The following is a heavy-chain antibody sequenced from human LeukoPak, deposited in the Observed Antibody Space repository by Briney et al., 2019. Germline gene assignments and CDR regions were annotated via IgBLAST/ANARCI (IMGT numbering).Heavy chain of an antibody. Sequence: GGSLRLSCAASGFTFYNYAVSWVRQAPGKGLEWVANIKQDGSEKYYVDSVKGRFTISRDNAKNSLYLQMNSLRAEDTALYYCARDTAGNDYWGQGTLVTVSS. V-gene: IGHV3-7*01. CDR3: ARDTAGNDY. CDR2: IKQDGSEK. CDR1: GFTFYNYA. D-gene: IGHD6-19*01. J-gene: IGHJ4*02.